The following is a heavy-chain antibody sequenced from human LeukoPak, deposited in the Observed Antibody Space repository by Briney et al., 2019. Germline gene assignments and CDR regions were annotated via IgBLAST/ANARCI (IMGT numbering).Heavy chain of an antibody. CDR2: ISWNSGSI. J-gene: IGHJ3*02. D-gene: IGHD4/OR15-4a*01. CDR3: ARSCIYGALDAFDI. V-gene: IGHV3-9*01. Sequence: PGGSLRLSCAASGFTFDDYAMHWVRQAPGKGLEWVSGISWNSGSIGYADSVKGRFTISRDNAKNSLYLQMNSLRAEDTAVYYCARSCIYGALDAFDIWGQGTMVTVSS. CDR1: GFTFDDYA.